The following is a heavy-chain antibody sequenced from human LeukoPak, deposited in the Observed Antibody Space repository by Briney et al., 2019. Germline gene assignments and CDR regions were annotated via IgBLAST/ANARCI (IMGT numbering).Heavy chain of an antibody. CDR2: IYNSEST. Sequence: PSETLSLTCTVSGGSISRFYWSWLRQPPGEGLEWLGYIYNSESTNYNPSLKSGVTISVDTSKNQFSLMLTSVTASDTAMYYCARHCSGGTCPLSSDAFDIWGQGTMVTVSS. CDR3: ARHCSGGTCPLSSDAFDI. CDR1: GGSISRFY. J-gene: IGHJ3*02. V-gene: IGHV4-59*08. D-gene: IGHD2-15*01.